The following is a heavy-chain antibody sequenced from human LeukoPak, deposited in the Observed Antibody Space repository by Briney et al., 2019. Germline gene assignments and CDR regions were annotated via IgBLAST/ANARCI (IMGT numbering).Heavy chain of an antibody. D-gene: IGHD6-19*01. V-gene: IGHV3-53*01. CDR2: IYSGGST. CDR3: ARDGSGGFYYGMDV. CDR1: GFTVSSNY. J-gene: IGHJ6*02. Sequence: PGGSLRLSCAASGFTVSSNYMSWVRQAPGKGLEGVSVIYSGGSTYYADSVKGRFTISRDNSKNTLYLQMNRLRAEDTAAYYCARDGSGGFYYGMDVWGQGTTVTVSS.